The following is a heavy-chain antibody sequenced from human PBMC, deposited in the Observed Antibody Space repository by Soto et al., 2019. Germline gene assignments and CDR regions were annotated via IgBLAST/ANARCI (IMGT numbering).Heavy chain of an antibody. D-gene: IGHD3-22*01. V-gene: IGHV3-11*06. Sequence: GGSLRLSCAASGFTFSDYYMSWIRQAPGKGLEWVPYISSSSSYTNYADSVKGRFTISRDNAKNSLYLQMNSLRAEDTAVYYCARNTYYYDSSGFSDLDYWGQGTLVTVSS. J-gene: IGHJ4*02. CDR1: GFTFSDYY. CDR2: ISSSSSYT. CDR3: ARNTYYYDSSGFSDLDY.